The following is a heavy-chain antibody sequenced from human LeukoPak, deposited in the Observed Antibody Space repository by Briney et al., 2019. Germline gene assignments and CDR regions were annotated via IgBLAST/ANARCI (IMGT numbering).Heavy chain of an antibody. D-gene: IGHD6-19*01. V-gene: IGHV3-21*04. CDR3: AKVSGYSSGWLDY. CDR2: ISSSSSYI. J-gene: IGHJ4*02. Sequence: GGSLRLSCTASGFTFGTYNVNWVRQAPGKGLEWVSFISSSSSYIYYADSVKGRFTISRDNAKNSLYLQMNSLRAEDTAVYYCAKVSGYSSGWLDYWGQGTLVTVS. CDR1: GFTFGTYN.